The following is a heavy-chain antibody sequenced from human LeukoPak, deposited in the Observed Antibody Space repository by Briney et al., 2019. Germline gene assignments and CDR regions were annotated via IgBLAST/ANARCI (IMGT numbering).Heavy chain of an antibody. D-gene: IGHD1-7*01. CDR2: TNWNGGST. V-gene: IGHV3-20*04. CDR1: GFTFSSYE. Sequence: PGGSLRLSCAASGFTFSSYEMNWVRQAPGKGLEWVSATNWNGGSTHYADSVKGRFTISRDNAKNSLYLQLSSLRVEDTALYYCARRRRGNTVPYYYYLDVWGKGTTVTVSS. CDR3: ARRRRGNTVPYYYYLDV. J-gene: IGHJ6*03.